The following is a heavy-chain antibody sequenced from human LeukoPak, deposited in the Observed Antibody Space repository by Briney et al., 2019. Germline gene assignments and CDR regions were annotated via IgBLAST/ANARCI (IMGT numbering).Heavy chain of an antibody. V-gene: IGHV5-51*01. J-gene: IGHJ4*02. CDR2: IYPGDSDT. CDR1: GYSFTSYW. CDR3: ARQMVRGVMNFDY. Sequence: GESLKISCKGSGYSFTSYWIGWVRQMPGKGLEWMGIIYPGDSDTRYSPSFQGQVTISADKSISTAYLRWSSLKASDTAMYYCARQMVRGVMNFDYWGQGTLVTVSS. D-gene: IGHD3-10*01.